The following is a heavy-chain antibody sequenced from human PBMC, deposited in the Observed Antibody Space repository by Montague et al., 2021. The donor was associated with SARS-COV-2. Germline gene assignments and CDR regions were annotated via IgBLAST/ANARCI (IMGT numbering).Heavy chain of an antibody. CDR1: GGSISSSSYY. J-gene: IGHJ3*02. CDR3: ARHGLAGITIFGVVTPRGGLDT. D-gene: IGHD3-3*01. CDR2: IYYSGST. Sequence: SETLSLTCTVSGGSISSSSYYWGWIRQPPGKGLEWIGSIYYSGSTYYNPSLKSRVTISVDTSKNQFSLKLSSVTAADTAVYYCARHGLAGITIFGVVTPRGGLDTWGQGTMVTVSS. V-gene: IGHV4-39*01.